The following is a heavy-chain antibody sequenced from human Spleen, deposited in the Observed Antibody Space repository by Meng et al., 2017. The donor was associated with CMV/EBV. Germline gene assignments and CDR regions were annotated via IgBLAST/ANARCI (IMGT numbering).Heavy chain of an antibody. CDR1: FSDYF. Sequence: FSDYFLHWVRQAPGQGLEWMGGIIPIFGTANYAQKFQGRVTITTDESTSTAYMELSSLRSEDTAVYYCARGYCSSTSCYHSYNWFDPWGQGTLVTVSS. J-gene: IGHJ5*02. CDR3: ARGYCSSTSCYHSYNWFDP. D-gene: IGHD2-2*01. CDR2: IIPIFGTA. V-gene: IGHV1-69*05.